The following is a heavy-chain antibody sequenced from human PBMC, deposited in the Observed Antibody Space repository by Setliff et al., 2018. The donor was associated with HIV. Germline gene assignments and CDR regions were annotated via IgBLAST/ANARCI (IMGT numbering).Heavy chain of an antibody. Sequence: GSGPTLVNPTETLTLTCTVSGFSLSNTTMGVSWIRQPPGKALEWLAHIFPNDEKSYSAPLKSRLTISEDTSKSQVVLTMTNMDPLDTATYFCARYNFRRGYWDYFDYWGQGTQVT. D-gene: IGHD3-3*01. CDR3: ARYNFRRGYWDYFDY. J-gene: IGHJ4*02. CDR1: GFSLSNTTMG. CDR2: IFPNDEK. V-gene: IGHV2-26*01.